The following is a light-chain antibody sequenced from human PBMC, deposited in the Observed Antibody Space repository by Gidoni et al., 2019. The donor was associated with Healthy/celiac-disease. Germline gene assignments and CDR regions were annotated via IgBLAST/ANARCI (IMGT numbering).Light chain of an antibody. CDR3: QVGDSSSDVV. CDR1: KIGSKS. Sequence: SYVLTPPPSVSVAPGQTARITCGGKKIGSKSGHWYQQKPGQAPVLVVYDDSDRPSGIPERFSGSNSGNTATLTISRVEAGDEADYYCQVGDSSSDVVFGEGTKLTVL. CDR2: DDS. V-gene: IGLV3-21*02. J-gene: IGLJ2*01.